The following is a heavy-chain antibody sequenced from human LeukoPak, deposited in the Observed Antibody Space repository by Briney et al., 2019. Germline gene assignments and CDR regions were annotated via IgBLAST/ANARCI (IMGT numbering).Heavy chain of an antibody. CDR2: ISAYNGNT. V-gene: IGHV1-18*01. CDR1: GYTFSNYG. Sequence: GASVKVSCKASGYTFSNYGISWVRQAPGQGLEWMGWISAYNGNTNYAQKLQGRVTMTTDTSTSTAYMELRSLRSDDTAVYYCARAPPTVTTFYDYWGQGTLVSVSS. D-gene: IGHD4-17*01. CDR3: ARAPPTVTTFYDY. J-gene: IGHJ4*02.